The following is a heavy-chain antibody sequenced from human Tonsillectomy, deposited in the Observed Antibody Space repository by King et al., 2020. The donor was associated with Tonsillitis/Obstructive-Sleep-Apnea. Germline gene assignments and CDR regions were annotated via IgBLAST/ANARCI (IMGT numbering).Heavy chain of an antibody. V-gene: IGHV5-51*01. D-gene: IGHD4-11*01. CDR3: ARRGGYHSKYLNH. CDR2: IYPGDSDA. J-gene: IGHJ4*02. Sequence: QLVQSGAEVKKPGESLKISCKGSGYSFTSYWIGWVRQMPGKGLEWMGIIYPGDSDARYSPSFQGQVTIPADKSIRTAYLQWSSLKASDTALYYCARRGGYHSKYLNHWGQGPLVTVSS. CDR1: GYSFTSYW.